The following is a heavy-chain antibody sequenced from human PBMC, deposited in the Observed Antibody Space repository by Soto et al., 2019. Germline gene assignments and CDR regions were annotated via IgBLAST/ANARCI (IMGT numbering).Heavy chain of an antibody. D-gene: IGHD6-13*01. J-gene: IGHJ4*02. CDR2: IYYSGST. CDR3: ARESHSSSWLGIFDY. Sequence: PSETLSLTCTVSGGSISSGGYYRSWIRQHPGKGLEWIGYIYYSGSTYYNPSLKSRVTISVDTSKNQFSLKLSSVTAADTAVYYCARESHSSSWLGIFDYWGQGTLVTVSS. CDR1: GGSISSGGYY. V-gene: IGHV4-31*03.